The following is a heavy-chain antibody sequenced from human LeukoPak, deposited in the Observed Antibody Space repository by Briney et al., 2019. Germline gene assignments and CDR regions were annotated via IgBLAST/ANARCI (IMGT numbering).Heavy chain of an antibody. V-gene: IGHV1-2*02. J-gene: IGHJ4*02. D-gene: IGHD5-18*01. CDR1: GYTFTGYY. CDR3: ARDHGYSYDDGLDY. CDR2: INPNSGGT. Sequence: ASVNVSCRASGYTFTGYYMHWVRQAPGQGLEWMGWINPNSGGTNYAQKFQGRVTMTRDTSISTAYMELSRLRSDDTAVYYCARDHGYSYDDGLDYWGQGTLVTVSS.